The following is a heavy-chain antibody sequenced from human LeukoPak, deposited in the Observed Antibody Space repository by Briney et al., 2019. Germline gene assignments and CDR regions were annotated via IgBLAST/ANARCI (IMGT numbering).Heavy chain of an antibody. J-gene: IGHJ6*02. CDR1: GFTFSSYN. V-gene: IGHV3-48*01. CDR2: ISSSSSTI. D-gene: IGHD2-2*01. Sequence: GGSLRLSCAASGFTFSSYNMNWVRQAPGKGLEWVSYISSSSSTIYYADSVKGRFTISGDNAKNSLYLQMNSLRAEDTAVYYCARSGYCSSTSCTDDYYYGLDVWGQGTTVTVSS. CDR3: ARSGYCSSTSCTDDYYYGLDV.